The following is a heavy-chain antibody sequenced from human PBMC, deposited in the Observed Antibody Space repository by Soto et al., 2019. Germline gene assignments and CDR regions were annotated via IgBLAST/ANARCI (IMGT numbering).Heavy chain of an antibody. CDR2: ISTSGRTI. V-gene: IGHV3-11*01. Sequence: QVQLVESGGGLVKPGGSLRLSCAASGFTFSDYYMNWIRQAPGKGLELISYISTSGRTIYYADSVKGRFTISRDNAKNSLSLQMNSLRAEDTAVYYCAREDIEVSGISTYWYNGMDVWGQGTTVTVSS. CDR3: AREDIEVSGISTYWYNGMDV. CDR1: GFTFSDYY. D-gene: IGHD5-12*01. J-gene: IGHJ6*02.